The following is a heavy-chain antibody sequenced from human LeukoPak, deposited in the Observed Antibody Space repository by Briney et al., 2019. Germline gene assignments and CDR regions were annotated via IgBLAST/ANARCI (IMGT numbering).Heavy chain of an antibody. CDR3: ARYLAAGYFDL. CDR2: IYYTGTT. CDR1: GGSIFSYY. V-gene: IGHV4-59*08. J-gene: IGHJ2*01. D-gene: IGHD6-25*01. Sequence: SETLSLTCTVSGGSIFSYYGSWIRQPPGKELQCIGYIYYTGTTNNNPPLKSRATIAVDTSNNQFPLKLSSVTAADTAVYYCARYLAAGYFDLWGRGTLVTVSS.